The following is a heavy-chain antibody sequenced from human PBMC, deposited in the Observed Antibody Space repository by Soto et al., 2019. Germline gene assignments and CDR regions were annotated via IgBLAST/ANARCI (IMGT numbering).Heavy chain of an antibody. CDR2: IKKDGTEK. CDR3: ARDWGYYSTTTGYDVLDI. CDR1: GFTFSAFW. V-gene: IGHV3-7*01. D-gene: IGHD2-2*01. Sequence: EVQLAQSGGGLVQPGGSLRLSCEASGFTFSAFWMTWVRQAPGKGLEWVGNIKKDGTEKNYVASVKDRFTITRDNAKNALFLQIDSLRVEDTAVYYCARDWGYYSTTTGYDVLDIWGQGTMVTVSS. J-gene: IGHJ3*02.